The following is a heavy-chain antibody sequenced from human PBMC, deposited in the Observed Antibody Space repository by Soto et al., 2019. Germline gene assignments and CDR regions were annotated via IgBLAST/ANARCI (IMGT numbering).Heavy chain of an antibody. CDR2: IIPIFGTA. D-gene: IGHD3-3*01. Sequence: SVKVSCKASGGTFSSYAISWVRQAPGQGLEWMGGIIPIFGTANYAQKFQGRVTITADESTSTAYMELSSLRSEDTAVYYCARVVGLRYYDFWSGPFAYWGQGTLVTVSS. CDR3: ARVVGLRYYDFWSGPFAY. J-gene: IGHJ4*02. V-gene: IGHV1-69*13. CDR1: GGTFSSYA.